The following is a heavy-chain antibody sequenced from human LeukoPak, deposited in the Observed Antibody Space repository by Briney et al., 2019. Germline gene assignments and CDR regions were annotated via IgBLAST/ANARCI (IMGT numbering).Heavy chain of an antibody. J-gene: IGHJ6*03. CDR1: GGSISSYY. D-gene: IGHD6-19*01. CDR3: ATSVAGKYYYYYYMDV. Sequence: KPSETLSLTCTVSGGSISSYYWSWIRQPAGKGLEWIGRIYTSGSTNYNPSLKSRVTMSVDTPKNQFSLKLSSVTAADTAAYYCATSVAGKYYYYYYMDVWGKGTTVTVSS. V-gene: IGHV4-4*07. CDR2: IYTSGST.